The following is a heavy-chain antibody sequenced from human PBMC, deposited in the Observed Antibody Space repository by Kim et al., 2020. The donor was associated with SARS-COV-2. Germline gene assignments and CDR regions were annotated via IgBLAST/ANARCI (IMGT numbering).Heavy chain of an antibody. CDR3: AREELGIWGLVPGYFEL. CDR2: MSSDGSNE. V-gene: IGHV3-30-3*01. J-gene: IGHJ4*02. Sequence: GGSLRLSCEASGFTISPYAMHWVRQAPGKGLEWVAVMSSDGSNEDYAHPVKGRFTISRDNSKNTLYLEMSGLTTEDTAIYYCAREELGIWGLVPGYFELWGQGTLVIVSS. CDR1: GFTISPYA. D-gene: IGHD3-10*01.